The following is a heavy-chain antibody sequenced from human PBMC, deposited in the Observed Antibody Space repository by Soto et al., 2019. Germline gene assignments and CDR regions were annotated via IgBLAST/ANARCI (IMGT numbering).Heavy chain of an antibody. CDR2: INHSGST. J-gene: IGHJ4*02. Sequence: PSETLSLTCAVYGGSFSGYYWSWIRQPPGKGLEWIGEINHSGSTNYNPSLKSRVTISVDTSKNQFSLKLSSVTAADTAVYYCARRAIGYSSGWYFGYWGQGTLVTVSS. D-gene: IGHD6-19*01. CDR1: GGSFSGYY. V-gene: IGHV4-34*01. CDR3: ARRAIGYSSGWYFGY.